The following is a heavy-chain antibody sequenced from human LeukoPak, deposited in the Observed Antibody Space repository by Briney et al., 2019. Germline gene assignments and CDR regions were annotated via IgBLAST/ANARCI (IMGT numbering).Heavy chain of an antibody. Sequence: GASVKVSCKASGYTFTGYYMHWVRQAPGQGLEWMGWINPNSGGTNYAQKFQGRVTMTRDTSISTAYMELSRLRSDDTAVYYCARDAEGSQLLSNWFDPWGQGTLVTVSS. CDR1: GYTFTGYY. CDR3: ARDAEGSQLLSNWFDP. CDR2: INPNSGGT. D-gene: IGHD2-2*01. J-gene: IGHJ5*02. V-gene: IGHV1-2*02.